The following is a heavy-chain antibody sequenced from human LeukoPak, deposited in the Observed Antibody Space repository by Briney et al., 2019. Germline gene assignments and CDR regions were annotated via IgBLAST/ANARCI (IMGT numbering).Heavy chain of an antibody. CDR2: INPSSGGT. V-gene: IGHV1-2*02. CDR1: GHTFTGYY. J-gene: IGHJ4*02. CDR3: ARGRDGWGGGDY. Sequence: ASVTVSCKASGHTFTGYYMHWVRQAPGQGLEWLGWINPSSGGTNYAQRFQGRVTMTRDTSISTTYMELSRLRSDNTAVYYCARGRDGWGGGDYWGQGTLVTVSS. D-gene: IGHD6-19*01.